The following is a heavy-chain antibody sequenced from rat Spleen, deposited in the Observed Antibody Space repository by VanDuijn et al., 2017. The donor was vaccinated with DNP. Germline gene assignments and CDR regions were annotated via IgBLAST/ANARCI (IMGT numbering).Heavy chain of an antibody. CDR1: AYSITSNY. D-gene: IGHD1-5*01. J-gene: IGHJ2*01. Sequence: EVQLQESGPGLMKPSQSLSLTCSVTAYSITSNYWGWIRKFPRNKMEYIGHISYSGTTNYNPSLKSRISITRDTSKNQFFLQLNSVTTEDTAPYYCARWYNYFDYWGQGVMVTVSS. CDR2: ISYSGTT. V-gene: IGHV3-1*01. CDR3: ARWYNYFDY.